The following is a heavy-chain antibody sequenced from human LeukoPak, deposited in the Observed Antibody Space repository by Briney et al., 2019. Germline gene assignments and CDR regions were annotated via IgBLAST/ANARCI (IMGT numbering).Heavy chain of an antibody. J-gene: IGHJ5*02. CDR1: GGSISSYY. D-gene: IGHD7-27*01. V-gene: IGHV4-59*12. CDR2: ISDIGSI. CDR3: AREKRPWGSGWFDP. Sequence: SETLSLTCTVSGGSISSYYWSWIRQPPGKGLEWIAYISDIGSINYNPSLKSRVTISVDTSKNQFSLKLSSVTAADTAVYYCAREKRPWGSGWFDPWGQGTLVTVSS.